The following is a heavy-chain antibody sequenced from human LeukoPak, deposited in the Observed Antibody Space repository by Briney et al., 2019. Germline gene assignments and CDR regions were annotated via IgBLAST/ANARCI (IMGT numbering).Heavy chain of an antibody. CDR1: GFAFSGYA. CDR2: ICARGDVT. Sequence: GGSLRLSCTVSGFAFSGYAMSWVRQGPGKGPEWGSSICARGDVTYSADSVKGRFTISRDNSKRTLFLQMNSLRAEDTAVYYCAKVHYTASFPGSFPGRNYFDSWGQGSLVTVSS. CDR3: AKVHYTASFPGSFPGRNYFDS. V-gene: IGHV3-23*01. J-gene: IGHJ4*02. D-gene: IGHD1-26*01.